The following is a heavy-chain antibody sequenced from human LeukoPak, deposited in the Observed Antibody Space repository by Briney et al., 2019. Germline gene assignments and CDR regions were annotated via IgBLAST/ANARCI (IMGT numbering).Heavy chain of an antibody. D-gene: IGHD2-2*02. J-gene: IGHJ6*02. V-gene: IGHV1-18*01. CDR1: GYTFSSYG. Sequence: ASVKVSCKASGYTFSSYGINWVRQAPGQGLEWMGWISVYNGHTNYAQKLQGRVTMTTDTSTSTAYMEVRSLRSDDTAVYYCARGGDPNCSSTSCYTYYGIDVWGQGTTVTVSS. CDR3: ARGGDPNCSSTSCYTYYGIDV. CDR2: ISVYNGHT.